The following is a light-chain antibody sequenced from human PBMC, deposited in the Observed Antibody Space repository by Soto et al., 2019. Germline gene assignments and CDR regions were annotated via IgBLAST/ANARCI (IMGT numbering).Light chain of an antibody. CDR1: QSVSSSY. CDR2: WAS. J-gene: IGKJ4*01. CDR3: QQYYSSPLT. Sequence: EIVLTQSPGTLSFSPGERATLSCRASQSVSSSYLAWYQQNPGQPPKLLIYWASTRESGVPDRFSGSGSGTDFTLTISSLQDEDVAVYYCQQYYSSPLTFGGGTKVDI. V-gene: IGKV3-20*01.